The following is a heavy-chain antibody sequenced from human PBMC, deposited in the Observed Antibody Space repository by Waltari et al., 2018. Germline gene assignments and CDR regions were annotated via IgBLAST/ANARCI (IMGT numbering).Heavy chain of an antibody. D-gene: IGHD2-15*01. J-gene: IGHJ6*03. CDR2: INHSGST. V-gene: IGHV4-34*01. CDR1: GGSFSGYY. CDR3: ARGVVVAAPASNYYMDV. Sequence: QEQLQQWGAGLLKPSETLSLTCAVYGGSFSGYYWSWIRQPPGKGLEWIGEINHSGSTNYNPSLKSRVTISVDTSKNQFSLKLSSVTAADTAVYYCARGVVVAAPASNYYMDVWGKGTTVTISS.